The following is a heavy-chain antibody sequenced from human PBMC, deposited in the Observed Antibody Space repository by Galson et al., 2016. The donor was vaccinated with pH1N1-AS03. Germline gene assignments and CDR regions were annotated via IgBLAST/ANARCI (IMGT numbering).Heavy chain of an antibody. CDR2: INAGNGNT. CDR1: GYTFISYV. Sequence: SVKVSCKASGYTFISYVMHWVRQAPGQRLEWMGWINAGNGNTTYTQSFQGRVTITRYTSASKAYMELSSLRSEDTAVYYCARGRGSYGTDVWGQGTTVTVSS. D-gene: IGHD1-26*01. J-gene: IGHJ6*02. V-gene: IGHV1-3*01. CDR3: ARGRGSYGTDV.